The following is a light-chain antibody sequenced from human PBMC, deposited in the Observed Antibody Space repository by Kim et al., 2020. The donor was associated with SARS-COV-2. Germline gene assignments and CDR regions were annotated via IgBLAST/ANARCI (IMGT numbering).Light chain of an antibody. CDR3: QQSHSTPLLT. V-gene: IGKV1-39*01. J-gene: IGKJ4*01. CDR2: GAS. CDR1: QSISTY. Sequence: DIQMTQSPSSLAASVGDRVTIGCRASQSISTYLNWYQQKPGKAPKLLIYGASTLQSGVPSRFSGSGSGTDFILTISSLQPEDFATYYCQQSHSTPLLTFGGGTKVEIK.